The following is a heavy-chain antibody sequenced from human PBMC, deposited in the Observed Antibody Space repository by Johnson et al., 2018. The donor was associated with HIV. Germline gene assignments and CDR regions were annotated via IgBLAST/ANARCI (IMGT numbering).Heavy chain of an antibody. D-gene: IGHD3-22*01. CDR2: SSSGTSV. V-gene: IGHV3-11*04. Sequence: SSSGTSVYYADSVKGRFSISRDNAKHSLYLQMNSLRAEDTAVYYCARDRGYWDAFDIWGQGTMVTVSS. J-gene: IGHJ3*02. CDR3: ARDRGYWDAFDI.